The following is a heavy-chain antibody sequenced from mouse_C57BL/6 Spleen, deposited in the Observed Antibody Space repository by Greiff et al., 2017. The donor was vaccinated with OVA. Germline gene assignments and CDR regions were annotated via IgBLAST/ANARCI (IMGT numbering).Heavy chain of an antibody. V-gene: IGHV1-64*01. CDR1: GYTFTSYW. CDR3: ARKGGAPWFAY. Sequence: VQLQQPGAELVKPGASVKLSCKASGYTFTSYWMHWVKQRPGQGLEWIGMIHPNSGSTNYNEKFKSKATLTVDKSSSTAYMQLSSLTSEDSAVYYCARKGGAPWFAYWGQGTLVTVSA. CDR2: IHPNSGST. D-gene: IGHD1-1*02. J-gene: IGHJ3*01.